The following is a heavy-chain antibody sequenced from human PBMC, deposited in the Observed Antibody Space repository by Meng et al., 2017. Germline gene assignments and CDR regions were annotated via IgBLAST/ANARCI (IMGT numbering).Heavy chain of an antibody. J-gene: IGHJ4*02. V-gene: IGHV3-15*01. D-gene: IGHD3-22*01. CDR1: GFTFSNAW. Sequence: GGSLRLSYAASGFTFSNAWMSWVRQAPGKGLEWVGRIKSKTDGGTTDYAAPVKGRFTISRDDSKNTLYLQMNSLKTEDTAVYYCTTDYDSSGYHMYYFYYWGQGTLVTVSS. CDR2: IKSKTDGGTT. CDR3: TTDYDSSGYHMYYFYY.